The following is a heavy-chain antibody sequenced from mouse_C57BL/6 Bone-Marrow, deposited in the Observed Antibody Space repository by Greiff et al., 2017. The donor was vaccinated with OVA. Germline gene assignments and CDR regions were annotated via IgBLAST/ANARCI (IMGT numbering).Heavy chain of an antibody. J-gene: IGHJ1*03. V-gene: IGHV5-15*01. CDR3: ARAALITTVVARYFDV. CDR2: ISNLAYSI. Sequence: EVMLVESGGGLVQPGGSLKLSCAASGFTFSDYGMAWVRQAPRKGPEWVAFISNLAYSIYYADTVTGRFTISRENAKNTLYLEMSSLRSEDTAMYYCARAALITTVVARYFDVWGTGTTVTVSS. CDR1: GFTFSDYG. D-gene: IGHD1-1*01.